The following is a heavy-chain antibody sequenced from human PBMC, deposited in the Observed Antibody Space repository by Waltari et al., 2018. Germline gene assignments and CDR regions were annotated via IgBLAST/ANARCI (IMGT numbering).Heavy chain of an antibody. CDR3: ARRFKGLFDP. V-gene: IGHV4-61*09. D-gene: IGHD3-22*01. CDR1: GGSISSGSYY. Sequence: LVKPSQTLSLTCTVSGGSISSGSYYWSWIRQPAGKGLEWIGYIYTSGSTNYNPSLTSRVTISVDTSKNQFSLKLSSVTAADTAVYYCARRFKGLFDPWGQGTLVTVSS. J-gene: IGHJ5*02. CDR2: IYTSGST.